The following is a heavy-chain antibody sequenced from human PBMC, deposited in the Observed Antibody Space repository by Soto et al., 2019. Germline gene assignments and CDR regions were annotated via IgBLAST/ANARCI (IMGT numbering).Heavy chain of an antibody. J-gene: IGHJ4*02. Sequence: QVQLVQSGAEVKKPGSSVKVSCKASGGTFSSYTISWVRQAPGQGLEWMGRIIPILGIANYAQKFQGRVMITADKSTSTAYMELSSLRSEDTAVYYCARGWECSSEVFDYWGQGTLVTVSS. D-gene: IGHD6-6*01. CDR3: ARGWECSSEVFDY. CDR2: IIPILGIA. CDR1: GGTFSSYT. V-gene: IGHV1-69*02.